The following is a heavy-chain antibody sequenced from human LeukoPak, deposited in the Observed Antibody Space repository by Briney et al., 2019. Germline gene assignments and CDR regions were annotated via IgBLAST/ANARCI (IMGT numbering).Heavy chain of an antibody. CDR3: ARDRRHAERSGYYGMDV. V-gene: IGHV1-69*04. CDR1: GGTFSSYA. J-gene: IGHJ6*02. Sequence: GASVKVSCKASGGTFSSYAISWVRQAPGQGLEWMGRIIPILGIANYAQKFQGRVTITADKSTSTAYMELSSLRSEDTAVYYCARDRRHAERSGYYGMDVWGQGTTVNVSS. CDR2: IIPILGIA. D-gene: IGHD2-8*02.